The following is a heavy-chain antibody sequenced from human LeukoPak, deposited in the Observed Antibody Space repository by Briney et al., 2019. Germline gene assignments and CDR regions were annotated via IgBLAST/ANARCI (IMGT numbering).Heavy chain of an antibody. D-gene: IGHD6-6*01. Sequence: GASVKVSCKASGYTFTSYGISWVRQAPGQGLEWMGWISAYNGNTNYAQKLQGRVTMTTDTSTSTAYMELRSLRSDDTAVYYCARPRTTSSSPNAFDIWAKGQWSPSLQ. CDR3: ARPRTTSSSPNAFDI. CDR2: ISAYNGNT. CDR1: GYTFTSYG. V-gene: IGHV1-18*01. J-gene: IGHJ3*02.